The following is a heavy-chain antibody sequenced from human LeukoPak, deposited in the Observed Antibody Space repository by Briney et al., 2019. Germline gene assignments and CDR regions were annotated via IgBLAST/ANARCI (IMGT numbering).Heavy chain of an antibody. CDR2: ISHDGSNK. J-gene: IGHJ4*02. Sequence: GRSLRLSCTASRLTFSSYGMHWVRQAPGKGLEWVAVISHDGSNKYYADSVKGRFTISRDNAKNSLYLQMNSLRAEDTAVYYCARDIATAGHLAFDYWGQGIPVTVSS. V-gene: IGHV3-30*03. D-gene: IGHD6-13*01. CDR1: RLTFSSYG. CDR3: ARDIATAGHLAFDY.